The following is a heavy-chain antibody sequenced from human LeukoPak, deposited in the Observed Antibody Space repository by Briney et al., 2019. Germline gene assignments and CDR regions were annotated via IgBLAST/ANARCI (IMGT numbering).Heavy chain of an antibody. CDR1: GYTFTSYG. J-gene: IGHJ4*02. CDR2: ISAYNGNT. D-gene: IGHD6-19*01. Sequence: GASVKVSYKASGYTFTSYGISWVRQAPGQGLEWMGWISAYNGNTNYAQKLQGRVTMTTDTSTSTAYMELRSLRSDDTAVYYCARDFYQRSGWEFDYWGQGTLVTVSS. V-gene: IGHV1-18*01. CDR3: ARDFYQRSGWEFDY.